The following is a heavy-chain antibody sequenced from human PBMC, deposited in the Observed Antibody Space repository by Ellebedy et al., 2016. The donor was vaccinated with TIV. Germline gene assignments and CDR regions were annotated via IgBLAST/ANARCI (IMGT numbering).Heavy chain of an antibody. CDR2: IYYSGST. Sequence: MPGGSLRLSCTVSGGSISSYYWSWIRQPPGKGLEWIGYIYYSGSTNYNPSLKSRVTISVDTSKNQFSMKLSSVTAADTAVYYRARGFRQNWLDPWGQGTLVTVSS. J-gene: IGHJ5*02. CDR3: ARGFRQNWLDP. CDR1: GGSISSYY. V-gene: IGHV4-59*01.